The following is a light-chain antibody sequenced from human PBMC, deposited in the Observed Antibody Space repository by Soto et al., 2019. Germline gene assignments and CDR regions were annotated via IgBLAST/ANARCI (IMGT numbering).Light chain of an antibody. CDR1: SSNVGAGYD. J-gene: IGLJ2*01. V-gene: IGLV1-40*01. CDR3: QSYDTSLRAVV. CDR2: GSN. Sequence: QPVLTQPPSVSGAPGQRVTISCTGSSSNVGAGYDIHWYQQLPGRAPKVLIYGSNSRPSGVPDRFSGSKSGTSASLAITGLQAEDEADYYCQSYDTSLRAVVFGGGTQLTVL.